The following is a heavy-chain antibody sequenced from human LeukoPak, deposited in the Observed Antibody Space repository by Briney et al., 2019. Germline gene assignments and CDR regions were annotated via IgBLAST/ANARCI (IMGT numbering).Heavy chain of an antibody. V-gene: IGHV3-7*01. CDR1: GFTFSSYW. D-gene: IGHD3-16*01. CDR3: ARGGLWGGDY. CDR2: IKADGGDK. J-gene: IGHJ4*02. Sequence: GGSLRLSCAASGFTFSSYWMTWVRQAPGRGLEWVATIKADGGDKYYVNSVKGRFTISRDNAKNSLSLQRDSLRAEDTAVYYCARGGLWGGDYWGQGTLVTVSS.